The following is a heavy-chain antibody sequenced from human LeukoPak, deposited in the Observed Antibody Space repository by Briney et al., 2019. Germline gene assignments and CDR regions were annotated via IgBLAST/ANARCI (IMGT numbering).Heavy chain of an antibody. Sequence: SETLSLTCTVSGGSISSYYWSWLRQPPKKGLEWIGYNYYSGSTNYNPSLKSRVTISVDTSKNQFSLKLSSVTAADTAVYYCARDRGKYYFDYWGQGTLVTVSS. V-gene: IGHV4-59*01. D-gene: IGHD3-10*01. CDR3: ARDRGKYYFDY. CDR2: NYYSGST. J-gene: IGHJ4*02. CDR1: GGSISSYY.